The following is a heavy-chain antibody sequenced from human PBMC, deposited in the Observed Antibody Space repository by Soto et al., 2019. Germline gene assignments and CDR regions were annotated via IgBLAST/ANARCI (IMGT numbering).Heavy chain of an antibody. D-gene: IGHD3-22*01. CDR2: INHSGIT. CDR3: ARGLGDYYDSSGPRLEY. Sequence: SETLSLTCAVYGGSFSGYYWSCIRQPPGKGLEWIVEINHSGITNYNPSLKSRVTISVDTPKNQFSLKLSSVPAADTAVYYCARGLGDYYDSSGPRLEYGGQGTLVTVSS. CDR1: GGSFSGYY. J-gene: IGHJ4*02. V-gene: IGHV4-34*01.